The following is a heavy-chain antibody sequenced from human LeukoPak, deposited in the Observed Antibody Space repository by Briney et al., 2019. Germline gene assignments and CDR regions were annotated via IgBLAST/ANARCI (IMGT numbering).Heavy chain of an antibody. Sequence: PGGSLRLSCAASGFAFNTYAMHWVRQAPGKGLEWVAVIWYDGSNKYYADSVKGRFTISRDNSKNTLYLQMNSLRAEDTAVYYCARGPIYDILTGYLDYWGQGTLVTVSS. D-gene: IGHD3-9*01. CDR3: ARGPIYDILTGYLDY. J-gene: IGHJ4*02. CDR1: GFAFNTYA. V-gene: IGHV3-33*01. CDR2: IWYDGSNK.